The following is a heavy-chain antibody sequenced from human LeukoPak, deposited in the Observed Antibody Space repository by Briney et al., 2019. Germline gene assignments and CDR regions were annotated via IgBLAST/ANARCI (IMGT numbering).Heavy chain of an antibody. V-gene: IGHV1-2*02. CDR3: ASHLQEIAVSVFDY. CDR1: GYTFIGYY. Sequence: ASVKVSCKASGYTFIGYYMHWVRLAPGQGLEWMGWINPNSGGTNYAQKFQGRVTMTRDTSISTAYMALNRLRSDDTAVYSCASHLQEIAVSVFDYWGQGTLVTVSS. D-gene: IGHD6-19*01. J-gene: IGHJ4*02. CDR2: INPNSGGT.